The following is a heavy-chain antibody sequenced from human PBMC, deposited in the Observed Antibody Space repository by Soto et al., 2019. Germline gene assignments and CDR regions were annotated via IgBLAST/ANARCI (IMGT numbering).Heavy chain of an antibody. CDR1: VFTFSSYW. J-gene: IGHJ4*02. Sequence: GSLRLSCVVSVFTFSSYWMNWVRQAPGKGLEWVANIKQDGSEKYYVDSAKGRFTISRDNAKNSLYLQMNSLSAEDTAIYYCATSRTFDYWGQGTLVTVSS. CDR3: ATSRTFDY. D-gene: IGHD6-13*01. CDR2: IKQDGSEK. V-gene: IGHV3-7*01.